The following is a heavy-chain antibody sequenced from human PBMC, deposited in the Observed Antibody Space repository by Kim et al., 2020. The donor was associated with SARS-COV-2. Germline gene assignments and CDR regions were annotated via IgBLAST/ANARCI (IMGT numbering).Heavy chain of an antibody. J-gene: IGHJ6*02. V-gene: IGHV3-21*01. CDR3: ASPTCSYCSSSPLMAWYYYGMDV. Sequence: GGSLRLSCAASGFTFSSYSMNWVRQAPGKGLEWVSSISSSSSYIYYADSVKGRFTISRDNAKNSLYLQMNSLRAEDTAVYYCASPTCSYCSSSPLMAWYYYGMDVWGQGTTVTVSS. D-gene: IGHD2-2*01. CDR2: ISSSSSYI. CDR1: GFTFSSYS.